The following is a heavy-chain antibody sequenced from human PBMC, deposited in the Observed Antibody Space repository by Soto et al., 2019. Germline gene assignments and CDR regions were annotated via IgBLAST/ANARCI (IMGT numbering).Heavy chain of an antibody. D-gene: IGHD4-17*01. Sequence: SVKVSCKASGFTFTSSAVQWVRQARGQRLEWIGWIVVGSGNTNYAQKFQERVTITRDMSTSTAYMELSSLRSEDTAVYYCAADLSDYGDYAYYFDYWGQGTLVTVSS. CDR3: AADLSDYGDYAYYFDY. V-gene: IGHV1-58*01. CDR2: IVVGSGNT. J-gene: IGHJ4*02. CDR1: GFTFTSSA.